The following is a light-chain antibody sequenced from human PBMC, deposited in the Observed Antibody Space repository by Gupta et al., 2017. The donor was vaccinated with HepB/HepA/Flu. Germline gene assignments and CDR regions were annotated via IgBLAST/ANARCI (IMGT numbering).Light chain of an antibody. CDR2: YDT. J-gene: IGLJ3*02. CDR1: NIGLKS. CDR3: QVWNANSVV. V-gene: IGLV3-21*04. Sequence: SYVLTQTPSVSVATGETARITCGGDNIGLKSVHWYQQLTGQAPVLVIYYDTNRPSGIPERFSGSNSENTATLTISRVEAGDEDDYYCQVWNANSVVFGGGTKLTVL.